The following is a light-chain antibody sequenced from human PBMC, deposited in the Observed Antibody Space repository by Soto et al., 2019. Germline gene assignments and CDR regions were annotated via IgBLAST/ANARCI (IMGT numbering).Light chain of an antibody. J-gene: IGLJ3*02. Sequence: QSVLTQPPSVSGAPGQRVTISCTGRSSNIGAGYDVHWYQQLPGTAPKLLIYGNSNRPSGVPDRFSGSKSGTSASLAITGLQAEDEADYYCQSYDSSRSGWVFGGGTKVTVL. V-gene: IGLV1-40*01. CDR3: QSYDSSRSGWV. CDR1: SSNIGAGYD. CDR2: GNS.